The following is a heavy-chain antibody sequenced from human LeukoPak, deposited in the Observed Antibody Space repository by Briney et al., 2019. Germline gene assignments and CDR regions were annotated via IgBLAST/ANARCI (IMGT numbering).Heavy chain of an antibody. J-gene: IGHJ4*02. CDR1: GFTVSTYW. D-gene: IGHD6-19*01. V-gene: IGHV3-7*01. CDR2: INPDGSEK. CDR3: ARDGDSGWSLSH. Sequence: PGGSLRLSCAASGFTVSTYWMTWVRQAPGKGLEWVANINPDGSEKYYVDSVTGRFTISRDNAKNSLYLQMNSLRAEDTAFYYCARDGDSGWSLSHWGQGTLVTVSS.